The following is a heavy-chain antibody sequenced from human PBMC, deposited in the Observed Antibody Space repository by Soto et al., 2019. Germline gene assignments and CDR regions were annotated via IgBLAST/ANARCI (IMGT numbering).Heavy chain of an antibody. CDR1: GYTFTSYG. Sequence: ASVKVSCKASGYTFTSYGISWVRQAPGQGLEWMGWISAYNGNTNYAQKLQGRVTMTTDTSTSTAYMELRSLRSDDTAVYYCARTRRAYYGSGSYDFGYWGQGTLVTVSS. CDR2: ISAYNGNT. CDR3: ARTRRAYYGSGSYDFGY. J-gene: IGHJ4*02. D-gene: IGHD3-10*01. V-gene: IGHV1-18*01.